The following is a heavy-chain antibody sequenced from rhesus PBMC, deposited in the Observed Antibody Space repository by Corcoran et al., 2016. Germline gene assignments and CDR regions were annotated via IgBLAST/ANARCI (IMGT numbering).Heavy chain of an antibody. J-gene: IGHJ4*01. CDR3: SDSGGSYRSED. CDR1: GGSISSSNW. V-gene: IGHV4-65*02. Sequence: QVQLQESGPGLVKPSETLSLTCAVSGGSISSSNWWSWIRQPPGKGGDGIGGSIGGRGRDNHSLEISMNVTNETSKTKTELEMTLGSATDAAAAECESSDSGGSYRSEDWGQGVLVTVSS. CDR2: SIGGRG. D-gene: IGHD4-4*01.